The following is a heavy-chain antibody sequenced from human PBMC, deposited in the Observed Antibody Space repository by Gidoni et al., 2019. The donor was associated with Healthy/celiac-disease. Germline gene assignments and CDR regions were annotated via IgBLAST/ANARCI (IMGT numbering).Heavy chain of an antibody. CDR1: GGSFSGYS. Sequence: QVQLQQWGAGLLKPSETLSLTCAVYGGSFSGYSWSWIRQPPGKGLEWIGEINHSGSTNYNPSLKSRVTISVDTSKNQFSLKLSSVTAADTAVYYCARAAGHLGFDYWGQGTLVTVSS. CDR2: INHSGST. J-gene: IGHJ4*02. V-gene: IGHV4-34*01. CDR3: ARAAGHLGFDY. D-gene: IGHD6-13*01.